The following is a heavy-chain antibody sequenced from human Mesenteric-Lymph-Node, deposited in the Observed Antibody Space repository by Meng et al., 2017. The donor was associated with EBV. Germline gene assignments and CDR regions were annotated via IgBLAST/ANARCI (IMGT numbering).Heavy chain of an antibody. CDR1: GYTFTSYD. CDR2: MNPNSGNT. Sequence: VGLVNAGAEGTKPGASVKASCKASGYTFTSYDINWVRQATGQGLEWMGWMNPNSGNTGYAQKFQGRVTMTRNTSISTAYMELSSLRSEDTAVYYCARGKGSGSYYKPYYFDYWGQGTLVTVSS. V-gene: IGHV1-8*01. J-gene: IGHJ4*02. D-gene: IGHD3-10*01. CDR3: ARGKGSGSYYKPYYFDY.